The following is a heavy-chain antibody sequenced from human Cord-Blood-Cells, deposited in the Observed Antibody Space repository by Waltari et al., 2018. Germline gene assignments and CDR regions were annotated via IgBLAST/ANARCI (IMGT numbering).Heavy chain of an antibody. V-gene: IGHV4-38-2*02. J-gene: IGHJ4*02. Sequence: QVQLQESGPGLVKPSETLSLTCTVSGYSISSGYYWGWIRQPPGKGLEWIGSIYHSGSTSYNPSRKGRVTISVDTSKNQFSLKLSSVTAADTAVYYCARVPDLAGYSSIPLFDYWGQGTLVTVSS. D-gene: IGHD6-13*01. CDR1: GYSISSGYY. CDR3: ARVPDLAGYSSIPLFDY. CDR2: IYHSGST.